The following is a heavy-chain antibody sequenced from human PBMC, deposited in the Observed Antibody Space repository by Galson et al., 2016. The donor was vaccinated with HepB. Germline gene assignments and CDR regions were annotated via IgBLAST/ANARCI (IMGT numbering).Heavy chain of an antibody. D-gene: IGHD5-18*01. V-gene: IGHV1-69*13. Sequence: SVKVSCKAFGGTFNSYIINWVRQAPGQGLEWIGGIIPIFGTRNYAQNFQGRVTITADESTNTASMELISLRSEDTAVYFCARSYYMSTEGYRPFDSWSQGTLVTVSS. CDR3: ARSYYMSTEGYRPFDS. CDR1: GGTFNSYI. J-gene: IGHJ4*02. CDR2: IIPIFGTR.